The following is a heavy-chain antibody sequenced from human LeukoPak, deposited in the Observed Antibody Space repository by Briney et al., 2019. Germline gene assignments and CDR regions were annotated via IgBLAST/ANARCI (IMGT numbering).Heavy chain of an antibody. CDR3: ARGHSYGPYYYYYYMDV. CDR2: ISAYNGNT. J-gene: IGHJ6*03. V-gene: IGHV1-18*01. D-gene: IGHD5-18*01. Sequence: ASVKVSFKASGYTFTSYGISWVRQAPGQGLEWMGWISAYNGNTNYAQKLQGRVTMTTDTSTSTAYMELRSLRSDDTAVYYCARGHSYGPYYYYYYMDVWGKGTTVTVSS. CDR1: GYTFTSYG.